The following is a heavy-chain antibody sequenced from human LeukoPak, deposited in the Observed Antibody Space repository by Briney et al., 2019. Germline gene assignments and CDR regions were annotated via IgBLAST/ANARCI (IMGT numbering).Heavy chain of an antibody. V-gene: IGHV3-21*01. CDR2: ISSSSNYI. J-gene: IGHJ5*02. CDR1: GFTFSTYN. CDR3: VRGVGVSRFNYFDP. Sequence: KPGGPLRLSCAASGFTFSTYNLNWVRQAPGKGLEWVSSISSSSNYIYYADSVKGRFTISRDNAKNSLYLQMSSLRDDDTAVYYCVRGVGVSRFNYFDPWGQGTLVIVSS. D-gene: IGHD6-13*01.